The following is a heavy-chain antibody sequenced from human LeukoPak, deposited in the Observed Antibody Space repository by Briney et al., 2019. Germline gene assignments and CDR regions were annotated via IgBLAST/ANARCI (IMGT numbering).Heavy chain of an antibody. D-gene: IGHD6-13*01. J-gene: IGHJ4*02. CDR1: GGSISSGSYY. Sequence: SETLSLTCTVSGGSISSGSYYWSWIRQPAGKGLEWIGRIYTSGSTNYNPSLKSRVTISVDTSKNQFSLKLSSVTAADTAVYYCAREGSSSWYRFPDYWGQGTLVTVSS. CDR2: IYTSGST. CDR3: AREGSSSWYRFPDY. V-gene: IGHV4-61*02.